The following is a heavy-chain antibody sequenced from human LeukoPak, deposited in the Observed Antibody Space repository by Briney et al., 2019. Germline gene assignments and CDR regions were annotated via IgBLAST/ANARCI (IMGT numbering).Heavy chain of an antibody. D-gene: IGHD2-2*01. CDR2: INSDGSST. Sequence: AGGSLRLSCAASGFTFSSYWMHWVRHAPGKGLGWVSRINSDGSSTTYADSVKGRFTISRDNAKNTLYLQMNSLRAEDTAVYYCARLVGGTRSGAFDIWGQGTMVTVSS. V-gene: IGHV3-74*01. CDR3: ARLVGGTRSGAFDI. J-gene: IGHJ3*02. CDR1: GFTFSSYW.